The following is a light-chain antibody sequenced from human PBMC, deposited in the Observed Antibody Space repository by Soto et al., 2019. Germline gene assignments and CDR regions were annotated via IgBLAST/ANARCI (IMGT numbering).Light chain of an antibody. CDR3: QQYGGSPPFT. J-gene: IGKJ3*01. CDR2: GAS. Sequence: EIVLTQSPDTLSLSPGERATLSCRASQSVTSTYLAWYQQKPGQTPRLLIYGASTRATGIPDRFSGSGSGTDFTLTISRLEPEDSAVYYCQQYGGSPPFTFAPGTKVDIK. CDR1: QSVTSTY. V-gene: IGKV3-20*01.